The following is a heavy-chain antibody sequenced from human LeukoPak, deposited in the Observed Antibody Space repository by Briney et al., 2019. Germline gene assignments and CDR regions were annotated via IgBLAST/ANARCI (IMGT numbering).Heavy chain of an antibody. J-gene: IGHJ5*02. V-gene: IGHV4-61*02. Sequence: SETLSLTCTVSGGSISSGSYYWSWIRQPAGKGLEWIGRIYTSGSTNYNPSLKSRVTISVDTSKNQFSLKLSSVTAADTAVYYCARANYAIGALSSWFDPWGQGTLVTVSS. CDR2: IYTSGST. D-gene: IGHD6-6*01. CDR3: ARANYAIGALSSWFDP. CDR1: GGSISSGSYY.